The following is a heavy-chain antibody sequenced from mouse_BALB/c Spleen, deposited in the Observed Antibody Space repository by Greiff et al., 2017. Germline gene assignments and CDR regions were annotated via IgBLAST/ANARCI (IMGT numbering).Heavy chain of an antibody. J-gene: IGHJ3*01. Sequence: ESGPGLVKPSQSLSLTCTVTGYSITSDYAWNWIRQFPGNKLEWMGYISYSGSTSYNPSLKSRISITRDTSKNQFFLQLNSVTTEDTATYYCATPWDWFAYWGQGTLVTVSA. CDR2: ISYSGST. V-gene: IGHV3-2*02. CDR3: ATPWDWFAY. D-gene: IGHD4-1*01. CDR1: GYSITSDYA.